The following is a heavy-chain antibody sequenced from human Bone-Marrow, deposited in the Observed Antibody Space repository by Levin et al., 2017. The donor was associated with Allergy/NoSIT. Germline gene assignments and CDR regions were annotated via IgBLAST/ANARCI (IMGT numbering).Heavy chain of an antibody. CDR3: ARGMVRGNFDS. V-gene: IGHV3-30*04. CDR2: ILHDGNNK. CDR1: GFTFSSYA. Sequence: LSLTCAASGFTFSSYAMHWVRQAPGKGLEWVAVILHDGNNKYYTNSVEGRFTISRDNSKNTLSLQMNSLRADDTATYFCARGMVRGNFDSWGQGTLVTVSS. J-gene: IGHJ4*02. D-gene: IGHD3-10*01.